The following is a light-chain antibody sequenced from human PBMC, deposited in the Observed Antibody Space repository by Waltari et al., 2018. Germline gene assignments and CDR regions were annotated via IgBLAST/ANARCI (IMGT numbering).Light chain of an antibody. CDR2: DVS. CDR3: SSYTGSSTHV. CDR1: SSDVGAYDL. Sequence: QSALTQPASVSGSPGQSITISCTGTSSDVGAYDLVSWYQQHPGKAPKLMIYDVSTRPSGVSNRFSGSKSGNTASLTISGLQAEDEADYYCSSYTGSSTHVFGIGTKVTVL. V-gene: IGLV2-14*03. J-gene: IGLJ1*01.